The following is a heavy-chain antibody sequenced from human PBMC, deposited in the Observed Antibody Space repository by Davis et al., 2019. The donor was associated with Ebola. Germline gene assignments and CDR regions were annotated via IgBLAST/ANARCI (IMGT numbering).Heavy chain of an antibody. V-gene: IGHV1-46*01. CDR3: ARDLLRFLEWGRFDP. D-gene: IGHD3-3*01. CDR2: INPSGGST. Sequence: ASVKVSCKASGYTFTSYYMHWVRQAPGQGLEWMGIINPSGGSTSYAQKFQGRVTMTRDTSTSTVYMELSSLRSEDTAVYYCARDLLRFLEWGRFDPWGQGTLVTVSS. J-gene: IGHJ5*02. CDR1: GYTFTSYY.